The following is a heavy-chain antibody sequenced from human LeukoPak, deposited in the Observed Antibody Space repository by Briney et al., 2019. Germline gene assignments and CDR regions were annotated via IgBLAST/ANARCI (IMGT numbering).Heavy chain of an antibody. CDR3: ARGAVRVRYRWFGP. CDR2: MNPNSGNT. CDR1: GYTFTSYD. J-gene: IGHJ5*02. V-gene: IGHV1-8*01. Sequence: ASVKVSCKASGYTFTSYDINWVRQATGQGLEWMGWMNPNSGNTGYAQKFQGRVTMTRNTSISTAYMELSSLRSEDTAVYYCARGAVRVRYRWFGPWGQGTLVTVSS. D-gene: IGHD3-10*01.